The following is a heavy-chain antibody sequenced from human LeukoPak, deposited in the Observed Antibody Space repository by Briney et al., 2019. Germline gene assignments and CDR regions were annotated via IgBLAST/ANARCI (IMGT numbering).Heavy chain of an antibody. J-gene: IGHJ6*02. CDR3: ARAPGYYYYGMDV. V-gene: IGHV1-69*13. CDR1: GGTFSSYA. CDR2: IIPIFGTA. Sequence: ASVKVSCKASGGTFSSYAVSWVRQAPGQGLEWMGGIIPIFGTANYAQKFQGRVTITADESTSTAYMELSSLRSEDTAVYYCARAPGYYYYGMDVWGQGTTVTVSS.